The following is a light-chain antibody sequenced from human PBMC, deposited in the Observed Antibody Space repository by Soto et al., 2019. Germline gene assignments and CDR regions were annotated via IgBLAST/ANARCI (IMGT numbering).Light chain of an antibody. CDR3: QQRSNWPPSLT. CDR1: QSVSSY. V-gene: IGKV3-11*01. CDR2: DAS. J-gene: IGKJ4*01. Sequence: EIVLTQSPGTLSLSPGERATLSCRASQSVSSYLAWYQQKPGQAPRLLIYDASNRATGIPARFSGSGSGTDFTLTISSLEPEDFAVYYCQQRSNWPPSLTFVGGTKVEIK.